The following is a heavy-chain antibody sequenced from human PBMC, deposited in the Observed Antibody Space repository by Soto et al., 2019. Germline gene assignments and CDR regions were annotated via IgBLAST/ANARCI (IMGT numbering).Heavy chain of an antibody. CDR2: INAGNGNT. CDR1: GYTFTSHA. CDR3: SRAGIAAAGPSWFDP. Sequence: QVQLVQSGAEEKKPGGSVKVSCKASGYTFTSHAMHWVRQAPGQRLEWRGWINAGNGNTKYSQKFQGRVTITTNTSASTAYMELSSLRPEDTAVKYFSRAGIAAAGPSWFDPWGHGALVTVSS. D-gene: IGHD6-13*01. V-gene: IGHV1-3*05. J-gene: IGHJ5*02.